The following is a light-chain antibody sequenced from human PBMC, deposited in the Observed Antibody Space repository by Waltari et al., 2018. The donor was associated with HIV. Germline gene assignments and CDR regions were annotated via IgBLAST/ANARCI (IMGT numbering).Light chain of an antibody. CDR1: DSNIWRNY. CDR2: ENN. J-gene: IGLJ3*02. CDR3: GTWDSSLGGWV. V-gene: IGLV1-51*01. Sequence: QSVLTQPPSVSAAPGQKVTISCSGSDSNIWRNYVSWYQQLPGAAPKLLIYENNKRPSGIPDRFAGSKSGTSATLGITGLQTGDEADYYGGTWDSSLGGWVFGGGTKLAVL.